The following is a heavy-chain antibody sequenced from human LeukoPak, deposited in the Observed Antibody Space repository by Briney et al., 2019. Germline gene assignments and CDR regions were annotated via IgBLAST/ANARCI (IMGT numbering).Heavy chain of an antibody. J-gene: IGHJ4*02. CDR1: GFTFSSYG. V-gene: IGHV3-33*08. CDR2: IWYDGTNK. D-gene: IGHD3-22*01. CDR3: ARDREVGYYYDSSGYSSFNY. Sequence: PGGSLRLSCAASGFTFSSYGMHWVRQAPGKGLEWVAVIWYDGTNKYYADSVKGRFTISRDNSKNTLYLQMNSLRAEDTAVYYCARDREVGYYYDSSGYSSFNYWGQGTLVTVSS.